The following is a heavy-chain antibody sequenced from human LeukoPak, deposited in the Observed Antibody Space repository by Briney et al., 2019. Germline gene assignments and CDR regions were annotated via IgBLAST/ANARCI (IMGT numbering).Heavy chain of an antibody. CDR1: GGTFSSYA. V-gene: IGHV1-69*05. J-gene: IGHJ4*02. CDR3: ARGRVKLLWFGELFSPSLDY. D-gene: IGHD3-10*01. CDR2: IIPIFGTA. Sequence: ASVKVSCKASGGTFSSYAISWVRQAPGQGLEWMGGIIPIFGTANYAQKFQGRVTMTRNTSISTAYMELSSLRSEDTAVYYCARGRVKLLWFGELFSPSLDYWGQGTLVTVSS.